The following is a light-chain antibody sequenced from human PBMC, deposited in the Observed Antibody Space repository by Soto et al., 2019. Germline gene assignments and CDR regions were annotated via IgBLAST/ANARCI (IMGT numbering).Light chain of an antibody. CDR1: SSDVGGYNY. J-gene: IGLJ1*01. CDR2: DVS. CDR3: CSYAGSYPSYV. Sequence: QSALTQPRSVSGSPGQSVTISCTGTSSDVGGYNYVSWYRQHPGKAPKLMIYDVSKRPSGVPDRFSGSKSGNTASLTISGLQAEDEADYYCCSYAGSYPSYVFGTGTKLTVL. V-gene: IGLV2-11*01.